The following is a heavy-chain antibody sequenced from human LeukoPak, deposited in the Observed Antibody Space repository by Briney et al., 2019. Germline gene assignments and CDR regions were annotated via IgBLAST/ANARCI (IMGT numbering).Heavy chain of an antibody. CDR1: GGSISSHY. Sequence: SETLSLTCTVSGGSISSHYWSWIRQPPGKGLEWIGYIYYSGSTNYNPSLKSRVTISVDTFKNQFSLKLSSVTAADTAVYYCARAAIEDFWSGYPFDYWGQGTLVTVSS. CDR3: ARAAIEDFWSGYPFDY. CDR2: IYYSGST. J-gene: IGHJ4*02. D-gene: IGHD3-3*01. V-gene: IGHV4-59*11.